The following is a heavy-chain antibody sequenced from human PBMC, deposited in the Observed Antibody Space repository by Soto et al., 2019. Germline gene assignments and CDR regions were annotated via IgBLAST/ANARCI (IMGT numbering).Heavy chain of an antibody. CDR3: ARVGVYSSSSVGWFDP. CDR2: ISYDGSNK. Sequence: QVQLVESGGXVVQPGRSLXLXXAASGFTXXXYAMHWVRQAPGKGLEWVAVISYDGSNKXYADSVKGRFTXSXDNSKXXXXXXMNSLRAEDTAVYYCARVGVYSSSSVGWFDPWGQGTLVTVSS. D-gene: IGHD6-6*01. CDR1: GFTXXXYA. J-gene: IGHJ5*02. V-gene: IGHV3-30-3*01.